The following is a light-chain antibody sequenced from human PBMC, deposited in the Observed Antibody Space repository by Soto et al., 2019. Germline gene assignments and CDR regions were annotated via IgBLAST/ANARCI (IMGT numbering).Light chain of an antibody. CDR2: LNSDGSH. CDR1: SGHISYA. Sequence: QLVLTQSPSASASLGASVKLTCTLSSGHISYAIAWHQQQPEKGPRYLMKLNSDGSHSKGDGIPDRFSGSSSGAERYLTISSLQSEDEADYYCQTWGTGAHVVFGGGTQLTVL. V-gene: IGLV4-69*01. CDR3: QTWGTGAHVV. J-gene: IGLJ2*01.